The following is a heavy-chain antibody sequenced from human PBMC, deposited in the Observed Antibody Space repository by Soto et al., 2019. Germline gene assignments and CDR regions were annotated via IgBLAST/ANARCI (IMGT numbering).Heavy chain of an antibody. V-gene: IGHV3-9*01. Sequence: EVQLVESGGGLVQPGRSLRLSCAASGFTFDDYAIHWVRQAPGRGLEWVAGISWNGASIGYADSVKGRFTISRDNAKNSLHLQMNSLRSEDTALYYCANLPLYGSRFDCWGQGTLVTVSS. D-gene: IGHD3-10*01. CDR3: ANLPLYGSRFDC. CDR1: GFTFDDYA. J-gene: IGHJ4*02. CDR2: ISWNGASI.